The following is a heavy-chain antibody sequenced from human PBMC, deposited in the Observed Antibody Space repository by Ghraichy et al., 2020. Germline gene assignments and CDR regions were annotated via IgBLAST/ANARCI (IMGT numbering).Heavy chain of an antibody. V-gene: IGHV3-48*02. D-gene: IGHD4-23*01. CDR3: ARGSRVVRFYYYDGMDV. J-gene: IGHJ6*02. CDR2: ITSSGRTI. Sequence: GALNISCVGSGFSISSHGMNWVRQSPGKGREWVSYITSSGRTIFYADSVRGRFTISRDNAQNSVYLQMKSLRDEDTAVYYCARGSRVVRFYYYDGMDVWGQGTTVTVSS. CDR1: GFSISSHG.